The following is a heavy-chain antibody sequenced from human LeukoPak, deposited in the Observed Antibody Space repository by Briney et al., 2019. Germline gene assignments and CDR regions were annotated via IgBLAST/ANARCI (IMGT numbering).Heavy chain of an antibody. CDR3: ARVRYYYDSSGYQSGGVPDY. CDR1: GYTFTSYA. D-gene: IGHD3-22*01. J-gene: IGHJ4*02. Sequence: ASVKVSCKASGYTFTSYAMNWVRQAPGQGLEWMGWINTNTGNPTYAQGFTGRFVFSLDTSVSTAYLQISSLKAEDTAVYYCARVRYYYDSSGYQSGGVPDYWGQGTLVTVS. CDR2: INTNTGNP. V-gene: IGHV7-4-1*02.